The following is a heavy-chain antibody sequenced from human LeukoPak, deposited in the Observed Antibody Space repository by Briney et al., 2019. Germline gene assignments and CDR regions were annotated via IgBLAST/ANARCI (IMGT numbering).Heavy chain of an antibody. J-gene: IGHJ5*02. CDR2: IKSKTDGGTT. CDR3: TTDPSITIFGVVIIRNWFDP. CDR1: GFTFSNAW. V-gene: IGHV3-15*01. Sequence: PGGSLRLSCAASGFTFSNAWMSWVRQAPGKGLEWVGRIKSKTDGGTTDYAAPVKGRFTISRDDSKNTLYLQMNSLKTEDTAVYYCTTDPSITIFGVVIIRNWFDPWGQGTLVTVSS. D-gene: IGHD3-3*01.